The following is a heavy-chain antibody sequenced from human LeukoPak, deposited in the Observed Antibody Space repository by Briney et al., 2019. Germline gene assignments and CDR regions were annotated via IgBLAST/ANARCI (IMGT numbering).Heavy chain of an antibody. CDR3: ARMYSGSSGFHDY. J-gene: IGHJ4*02. D-gene: IGHD6-6*01. CDR1: GYTFTGYY. CDR2: INPHSGGT. Sequence: GASVKVSCKASGYTFTGYYMHWVRQAPGQGLEWMGRINPHSGGTNYAQKFQGRVTMTRDTAISTAYMELGGLRSDDSAVYHCARMYSGSSGFHDYWGQGTLVTVSS. V-gene: IGHV1-2*06.